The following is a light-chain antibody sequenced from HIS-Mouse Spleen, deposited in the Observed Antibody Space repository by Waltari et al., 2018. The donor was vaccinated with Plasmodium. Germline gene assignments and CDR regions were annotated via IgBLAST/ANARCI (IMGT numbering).Light chain of an antibody. J-gene: IGLJ3*02. CDR3: YSTDSSGNHRV. CDR1: ALPNQF. CDR2: EDS. Sequence: SYELTQPPSVSVSPRQTARITCSGDALPNQFSYWYQQKSGQAPVLVIYEDSKRPSGIPERFSGSSSGTMATLTISGAQVEDEADYYCYSTDSSGNHRVFGGGTKLTVL. V-gene: IGLV3-10*01.